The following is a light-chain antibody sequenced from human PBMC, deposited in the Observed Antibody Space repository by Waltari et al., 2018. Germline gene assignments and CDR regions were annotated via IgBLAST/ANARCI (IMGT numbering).Light chain of an antibody. CDR3: QAWDGSTAV. CDR2: QDT. CDR1: KLGDKY. J-gene: IGLJ3*02. V-gene: IGLV3-1*01. Sequence: ELTQPPSVSVSPGQTASITCSGDKLGDKYACWYQQMPGRSPVLVIYQDTKRPSVIPERFTASNSGNTATLTISGTQATDEADYFCQAWDGSTAVFGGGTKLTVL.